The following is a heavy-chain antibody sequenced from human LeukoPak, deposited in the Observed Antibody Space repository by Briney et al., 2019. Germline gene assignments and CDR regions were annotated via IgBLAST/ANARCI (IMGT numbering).Heavy chain of an antibody. V-gene: IGHV3-23*01. Sequence: GGSLRLSCAASGFTFSNYAMTWVRQAPGRGLEWVSTISGSGGSTYYADSVKGRFTISRDTASDTVNLQMNSLRAEDTAVYYCAREGGRYGSGSYYGVWGQGTLVTVSS. J-gene: IGHJ4*02. CDR3: AREGGRYGSGSYYGV. CDR1: GFTFSNYA. CDR2: ISGSGGST. D-gene: IGHD3-10*01.